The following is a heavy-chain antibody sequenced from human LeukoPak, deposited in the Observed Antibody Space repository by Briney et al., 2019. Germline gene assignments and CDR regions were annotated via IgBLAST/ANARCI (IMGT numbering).Heavy chain of an antibody. CDR3: ARDPHHYDFWSGYSYYFDY. V-gene: IGHV3-48*01. CDR2: ISSSSSTI. Sequence: PGGSLRLSCAASGFTFSSYSMNWVRQAPGKGLEWVSYISSSSSTIYYADSVKGRFTISRDNAKNSLYLQVNSLRAEDTAVYYCARDPHHYDFWSGYSYYFDYWGQGTLVTVSS. J-gene: IGHJ4*02. D-gene: IGHD3-3*01. CDR1: GFTFSSYS.